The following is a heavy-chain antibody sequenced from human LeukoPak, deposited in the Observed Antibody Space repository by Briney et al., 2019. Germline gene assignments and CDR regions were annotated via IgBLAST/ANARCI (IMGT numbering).Heavy chain of an antibody. V-gene: IGHV3-23*01. Sequence: GGSLRLSCAASGFTFSSYAMSWVRQAPGKGLEWVSAISGSGGSTYYADSVKGRFTISRHNSKNTLYLQMNSLRAEDTAVYYCAKVGGSGYDSNYYGMDVWGQGTTVTVSS. CDR1: GFTFSSYA. CDR3: AKVGGSGYDSNYYGMDV. D-gene: IGHD5-12*01. J-gene: IGHJ6*02. CDR2: ISGSGGST.